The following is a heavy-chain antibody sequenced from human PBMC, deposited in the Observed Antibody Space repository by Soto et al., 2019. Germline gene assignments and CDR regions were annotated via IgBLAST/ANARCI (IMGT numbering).Heavy chain of an antibody. D-gene: IGHD2-15*01. Sequence: PGGSLRLSCAASGFTLSLYTINWVRQAPGKGLEWVSSLGVSDDRFYADSVKGRFTIPRDNAKNSLYLQMNSLRAEDTAVYYCARESESSGGPFPDWFDPWGQGTLVTVSS. CDR3: ARESESSGGPFPDWFDP. J-gene: IGHJ5*02. V-gene: IGHV3-21*04. CDR2: LGVSDDR. CDR1: GFTLSLYT.